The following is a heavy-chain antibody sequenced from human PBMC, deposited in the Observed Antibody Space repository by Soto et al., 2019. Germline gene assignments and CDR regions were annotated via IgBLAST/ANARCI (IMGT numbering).Heavy chain of an antibody. CDR2: IYYSGST. D-gene: IGHD5-18*01. V-gene: IGHV4-31*03. Sequence: PSETLSLTCTVSGGSISSGGYYWSWIRQRPGKGLEWIGYIYYSGSTYYNPSLKSRVTISVDTSKNQFSLKLSSVTAADTAVYYCARSGRGYSYGLMDTFFDYWGQGTLVTVSS. J-gene: IGHJ4*02. CDR3: ARSGRGYSYGLMDTFFDY. CDR1: GGSISSGGYY.